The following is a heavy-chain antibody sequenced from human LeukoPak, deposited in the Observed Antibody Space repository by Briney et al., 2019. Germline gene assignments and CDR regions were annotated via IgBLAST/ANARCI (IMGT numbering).Heavy chain of an antibody. CDR1: GYTFTSYG. V-gene: IGHV1-18*04. CDR3: ARADWNDVNWFDP. D-gene: IGHD1-1*01. J-gene: IGHJ5*02. Sequence: ASVKASCNASGYTFTSYGISWVRQAPGQGLEWMGWISAYNGNTNYAQKLQGRVTMTTDTSTSTAYMELRSLRSDDTAVYYCARADWNDVNWFDPWGQGTLVTVSS. CDR2: ISAYNGNT.